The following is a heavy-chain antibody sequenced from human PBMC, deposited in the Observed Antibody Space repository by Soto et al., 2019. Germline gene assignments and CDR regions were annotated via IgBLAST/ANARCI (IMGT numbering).Heavy chain of an antibody. Sequence: EVQLVESGGGLVQPGGSLRLSCAASGFTVSSNYMSWVRQAPGKGLEWVSVIYSGGSTYYADSVKGRFTISRDNSKNTLYLQVNGLRAEDTAVYYCARQHYGGNEDSNYYFDYWGQGTLVTVSS. CDR2: IYSGGST. V-gene: IGHV3-66*04. J-gene: IGHJ4*02. CDR1: GFTVSSNY. CDR3: ARQHYGGNEDSNYYFDY. D-gene: IGHD4-17*01.